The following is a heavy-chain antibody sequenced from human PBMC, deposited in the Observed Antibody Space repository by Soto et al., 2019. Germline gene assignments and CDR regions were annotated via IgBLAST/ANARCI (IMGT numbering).Heavy chain of an antibody. CDR2: INHSGST. Sequence: SETLSLTCAVYGGSFSGYYWRWIRQPPGKGLEWIGEINHSGSTNYNPSLKSRVTISVDTSKNQCSLKLSSVTAADTAVYYCARSRTGAARRGNWFDPWGQGTLVTVSS. J-gene: IGHJ5*02. CDR3: ARSRTGAARRGNWFDP. D-gene: IGHD6-6*01. CDR1: GGSFSGYY. V-gene: IGHV4-34*01.